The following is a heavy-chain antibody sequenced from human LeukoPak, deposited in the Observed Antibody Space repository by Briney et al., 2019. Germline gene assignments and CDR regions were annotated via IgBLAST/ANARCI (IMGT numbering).Heavy chain of an antibody. CDR3: ARDNHSGSWSWFDP. J-gene: IGHJ5*02. CDR1: GGTFSSYA. Sequence: ASVKVSCKASGGTFSSYAISWVRQAPGQGLEWMGRIIPILGITNYAQKFQGRVTITADKSTSTAYMELSSLRSEDTAVYYCARDNHSGSWSWFDPWGQGTLVTVSS. D-gene: IGHD5-12*01. CDR2: IIPILGIT. V-gene: IGHV1-69*04.